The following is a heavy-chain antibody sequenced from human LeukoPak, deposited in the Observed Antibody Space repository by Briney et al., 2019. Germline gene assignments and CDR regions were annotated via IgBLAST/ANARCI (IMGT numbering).Heavy chain of an antibody. CDR2: ISAYNGNT. CDR1: GYTFTSYG. V-gene: IGHV1-18*01. D-gene: IGHD2-2*01. Sequence: ASVKVSCKASGYTFTSYGISWVRQAPGQGLEWMGWISAYNGNTNYAQKLQGRVTMTTDTSTSTAYMELRSLRSDDTAVYYCSRETPYPLLSYYYYYGMDVWGQGTTVTVSS. J-gene: IGHJ6*02. CDR3: SRETPYPLLSYYYYYGMDV.